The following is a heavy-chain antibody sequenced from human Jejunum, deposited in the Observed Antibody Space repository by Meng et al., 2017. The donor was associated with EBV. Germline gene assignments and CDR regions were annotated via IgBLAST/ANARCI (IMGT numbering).Heavy chain of an antibody. CDR3: ARDGPDYGNYINFDY. Sequence: QVQLGQSGAEVKKPGASVKVSCKASGYTFTSYGISWVRQAPGQGREWMAWISAYNGKTNYAQNLQGRVTLTTDTSTTTTYMELRSLRSDDTAVYYCARDGPDYGNYINFDYWGQGTLVTVSS. D-gene: IGHD4-11*01. CDR2: ISAYNGKT. V-gene: IGHV1-18*01. J-gene: IGHJ4*02. CDR1: GYTFTSYG.